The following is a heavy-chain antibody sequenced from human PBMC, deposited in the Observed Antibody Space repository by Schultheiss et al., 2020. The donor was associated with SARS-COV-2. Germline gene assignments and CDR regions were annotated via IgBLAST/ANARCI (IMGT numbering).Heavy chain of an antibody. J-gene: IGHJ4*02. CDR1: GGSISSSSYY. CDR3: AKEGGGSCYLICPSDY. CDR2: IYYSGST. V-gene: IGHV4-39*02. Sequence: SETLSLTCTVSGGSISSSSYYWGWIRQPPGKGLEWIGSIYYSGSTYYNPSLKSRVTISVDTSKNQFSLKLSSVTAADTAVYYCAKEGGGSCYLICPSDYWGQGTLVTVSS. D-gene: IGHD2-15*01.